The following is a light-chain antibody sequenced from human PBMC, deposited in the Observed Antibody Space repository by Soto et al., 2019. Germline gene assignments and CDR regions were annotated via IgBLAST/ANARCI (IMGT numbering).Light chain of an antibody. J-gene: IGLJ1*01. CDR2: EVS. V-gene: IGLV2-14*01. CDR1: SSDVGSYNY. CDR3: SSYTTSTTYV. Sequence: QSVLTQPASVSGSPGQSITISCTGTSSDVGSYNYVSWYQQHPDKAPKLMISEVSYRPSGVSDRFSGSKSGNTASLTISGLRAEDEADYYCSSYTTSTTYVFGTGTKVTVL.